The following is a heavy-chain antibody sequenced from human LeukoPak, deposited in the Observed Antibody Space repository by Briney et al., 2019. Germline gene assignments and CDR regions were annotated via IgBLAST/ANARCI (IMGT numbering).Heavy chain of an antibody. V-gene: IGHV4-34*01. J-gene: IGHJ4*02. CDR1: GGSFNDYY. CDR2: INHSGTT. CDR3: AGTVAGTPYY. D-gene: IGHD6-19*01. Sequence: SETLSLTCAVYGGSFNDYYWTWIRQSPGKGLEWIGEINHSGTTNYNPSLKSRVSVSVDTSKNQFSLKLTSVTAADTAVYYCAGTVAGTPYYWGQGTLVTVSS.